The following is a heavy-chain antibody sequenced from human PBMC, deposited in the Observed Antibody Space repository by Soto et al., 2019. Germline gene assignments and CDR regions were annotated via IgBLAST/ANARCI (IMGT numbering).Heavy chain of an antibody. J-gene: IGHJ4*02. CDR3: ARVGGEYSSSWGYFDY. Sequence: GASVKVSCKASGYTFTSYYMHWVRQAPGQGLEWMGIINPSGGSTSYAQKFQGRVTMTRDTSTSTVYMELSSLRSEDTAVYYCARVGGEYSSSWGYFDYWGQGTLVTVSS. D-gene: IGHD6-13*01. CDR1: GYTFTSYY. CDR2: INPSGGST. V-gene: IGHV1-46*01.